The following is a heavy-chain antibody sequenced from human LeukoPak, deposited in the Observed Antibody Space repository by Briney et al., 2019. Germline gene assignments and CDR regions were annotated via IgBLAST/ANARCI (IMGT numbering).Heavy chain of an antibody. CDR1: GGSFSGFY. D-gene: IGHD4-23*01. Sequence: SETLSHTCAVYGGSFSGFYWSWIRQPPGKGLEWIGEINHSGSTNYNPSLKSRVTISVDTSKNQFSLKLSSVTAADTAVYYCARGLDYGGNSSDYWGQGTLVTVSS. CDR3: ARGLDYGGNSSDY. J-gene: IGHJ4*02. CDR2: INHSGST. V-gene: IGHV4-34*01.